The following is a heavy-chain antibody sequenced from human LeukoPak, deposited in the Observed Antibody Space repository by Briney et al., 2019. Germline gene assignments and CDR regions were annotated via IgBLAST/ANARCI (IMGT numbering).Heavy chain of an antibody. J-gene: IGHJ4*02. Sequence: ASVKVSCKASGYTFTSYGINWVRQAPGQGLEWMGWISAYNGNTNYAQKLQGRVTMTTDTSTSTAYMELRSLRSDDTAVYYCTRDDALVATGSFDYWGQGTLVTVSS. CDR3: TRDDALVATGSFDY. D-gene: IGHD5-12*01. V-gene: IGHV1-18*01. CDR1: GYTFTSYG. CDR2: ISAYNGNT.